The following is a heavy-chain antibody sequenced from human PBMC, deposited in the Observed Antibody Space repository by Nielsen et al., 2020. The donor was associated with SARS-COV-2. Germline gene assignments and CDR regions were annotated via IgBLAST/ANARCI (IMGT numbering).Heavy chain of an antibody. D-gene: IGHD3-10*01. Sequence: GGSLRLSCEDSGFSFSVYAMSWVRQAPGKGLQWVSAVSSGTGGDTYYINSVKGRFTISRDNSRKTVYLQMNSLRAEDTAVYYCARRGRGQNFEYWGQGTLVTVSS. V-gene: IGHV3-23*01. CDR3: ARRGRGQNFEY. CDR1: GFSFSVYA. J-gene: IGHJ4*02. CDR2: VSSGTGGDT.